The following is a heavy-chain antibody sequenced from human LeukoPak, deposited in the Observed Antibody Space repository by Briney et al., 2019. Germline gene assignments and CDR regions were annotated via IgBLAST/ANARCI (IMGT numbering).Heavy chain of an antibody. Sequence: SETLSLTCAVSGYSITSSSWWGWIRQPPGKGLEWIGYIYHSGTTYYNPSLQSRVTMSVDTSKNQFSLKLNSVTAADTAVYYCARHYGPWGQGTLVTVSS. CDR1: GYSITSSSW. V-gene: IGHV4-28*01. CDR2: IYHSGTT. CDR3: ARHYGP. D-gene: IGHD3-16*01. J-gene: IGHJ5*02.